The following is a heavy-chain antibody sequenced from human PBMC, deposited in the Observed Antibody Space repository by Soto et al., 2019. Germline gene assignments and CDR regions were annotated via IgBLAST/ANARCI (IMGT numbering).Heavy chain of an antibody. CDR3: AALRVGYCSSTSCNNFDY. D-gene: IGHD2-2*02. Sequence: SVKVSCKASGFTFTSSAVQWVRQARGQRLEWIGWIVVGSGNTNYAQKFQERVTITRDMSTSTAYMELSSLRSEDTAVYYCAALRVGYCSSTSCNNFDYWGQGTLVTVSS. J-gene: IGHJ4*02. V-gene: IGHV1-58*01. CDR1: GFTFTSSA. CDR2: IVVGSGNT.